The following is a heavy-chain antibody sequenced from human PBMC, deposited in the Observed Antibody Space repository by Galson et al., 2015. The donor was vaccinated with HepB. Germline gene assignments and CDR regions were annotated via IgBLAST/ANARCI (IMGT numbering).Heavy chain of an antibody. Sequence: SLRLSCAASGFTFSSYAINWVRQAPGKGLEWVSSISGSGGRTHYADAGKGRFTIARDNSKNTLYLQMNSLRSEDTAVYYCAKGWSAVFYDMDVWGQGTTVIVSS. D-gene: IGHD2-8*01. J-gene: IGHJ6*02. CDR2: ISGSGGRT. CDR1: GFTFSSYA. CDR3: AKGWSAVFYDMDV. V-gene: IGHV3-23*01.